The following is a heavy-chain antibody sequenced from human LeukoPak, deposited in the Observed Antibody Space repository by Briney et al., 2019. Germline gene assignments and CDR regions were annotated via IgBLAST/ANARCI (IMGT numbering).Heavy chain of an antibody. D-gene: IGHD3-10*01. CDR3: ARGRSKVRGAPSPYYYGMDV. J-gene: IGHJ6*02. CDR1: GYTFTSYD. CDR2: MNPNSGNT. Sequence: ASVKVSCKASGYTFTSYDINWVRQATGQGLEWMGWMNPNSGNTGYAQKFQGRVTMTRSTSISTAYMELSSLRSEDTAVYYCARGRSKVRGAPSPYYYGMDVWGQGTTVTVSS. V-gene: IGHV1-8*01.